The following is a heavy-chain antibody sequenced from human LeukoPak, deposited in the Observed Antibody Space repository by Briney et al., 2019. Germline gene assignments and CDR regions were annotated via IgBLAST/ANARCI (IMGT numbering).Heavy chain of an antibody. D-gene: IGHD6-19*01. J-gene: IGHJ4*02. CDR3: ARQLEQSLVFTFDY. V-gene: IGHV1-18*01. Sequence: ASVKVSCKASGYTFTSYGISWVRQAPGQGLEWMGWISAYNGNTNYAQKLQGRVTMTTDTSTSTAYMELRSLRSDDTAVYYCARQLEQSLVFTFDYWGQGTLVTVSS. CDR1: GYTFTSYG. CDR2: ISAYNGNT.